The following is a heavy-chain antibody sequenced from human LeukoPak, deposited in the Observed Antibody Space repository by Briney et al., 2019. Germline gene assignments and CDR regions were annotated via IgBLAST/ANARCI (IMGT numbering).Heavy chain of an antibody. V-gene: IGHV4-59*01. CDR1: GGSISSFY. CDR2: IYYSGST. D-gene: IGHD3-22*01. J-gene: IGHJ6*02. CDR3: ARSHYYDTGMDV. Sequence: PSETLSLTCTVSGGSISSFYWTWIRQPPGKGLEWIGYIYYSGSTNYNPSLKSRVTISVDTSKNQFSLKLSSVTAADTAVYFCARSHYYDTGMDVWGQGTTVTVSS.